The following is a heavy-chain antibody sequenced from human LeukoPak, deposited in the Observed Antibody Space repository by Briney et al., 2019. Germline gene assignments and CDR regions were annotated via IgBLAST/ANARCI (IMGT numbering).Heavy chain of an antibody. Sequence: ASVKVSCKASGYTFTGYFMHWVRQAPGRGLAWMGWINPNSGGTNYAQKFQGRVTMTRDTSISTAYMELSRLRSDDTAVYYCARGERWLQLRPFDYWGQGTLVTVSS. CDR1: GYTFTGYF. D-gene: IGHD5-24*01. CDR2: INPNSGGT. J-gene: IGHJ4*02. V-gene: IGHV1-2*02. CDR3: ARGERWLQLRPFDY.